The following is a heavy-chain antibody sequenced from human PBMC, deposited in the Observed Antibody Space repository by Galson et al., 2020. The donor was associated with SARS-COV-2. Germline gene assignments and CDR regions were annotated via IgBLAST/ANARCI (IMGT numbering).Heavy chain of an antibody. CDR2: INSRGSPT. CDR1: AFSFSSNS. Sequence: GGSLRLSCAASAFSFSSNSMNWVRQAPGKGLEWISYINSRGSPTYYAESVTGRFTISRDNAKNSLYLQMNSLRAEDTAVYYCASQISYGSGWVGGLDPWGQGTLVTVSS. D-gene: IGHD6-19*01. CDR3: ASQISYGSGWVGGLDP. J-gene: IGHJ5*02. V-gene: IGHV3-48*04.